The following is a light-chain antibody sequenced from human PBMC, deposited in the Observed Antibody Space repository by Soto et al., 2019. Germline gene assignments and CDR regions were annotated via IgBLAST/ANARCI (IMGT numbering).Light chain of an antibody. Sequence: EIVLTHSPATLSLYPWERATLSCRASQRISGYLAWYQQRPGQAPRLLIYGASNRATGIPVRFSGSGSGTDYTLTITNLESEDFAVYYCQQRRNWPWTFGQGTKVDIK. CDR1: QRISGY. CDR2: GAS. J-gene: IGKJ1*01. V-gene: IGKV3-11*01. CDR3: QQRRNWPWT.